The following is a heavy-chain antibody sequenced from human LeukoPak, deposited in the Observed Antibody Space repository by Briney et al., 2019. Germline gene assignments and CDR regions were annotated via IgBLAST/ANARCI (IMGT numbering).Heavy chain of an antibody. Sequence: SETLSLTCAVYGGSFSGYYWRWLRQPPGKGPEWIGEINHSGSTNYNPSLKSRVTISVDTSKNQFSLKLSSVTAADTAVYYCARVRYDILTGYYDLDYWGQGTLVTVSS. CDR3: ARVRYDILTGYYDLDY. D-gene: IGHD3-9*01. CDR2: INHSGST. V-gene: IGHV4-34*01. J-gene: IGHJ4*02. CDR1: GGSFSGYY.